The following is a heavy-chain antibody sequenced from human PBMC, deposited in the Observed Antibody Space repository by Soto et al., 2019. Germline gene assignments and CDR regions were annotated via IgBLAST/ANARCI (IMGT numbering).Heavy chain of an antibody. CDR2: TYYRSKWYN. V-gene: IGHV6-1*01. CDR1: GDSVSSNSAA. Sequence: PSQTLSLTCAISGDSVSSNSAAWNWIRQSPSRGLEWLGRTYYRSKWYNDYAVSVKSRITINPDTSKNQFSLQLNSVTPEDTAAYYCARDWYDFWSGFPARYYGMDVWGQGTTVTVSS. D-gene: IGHD3-3*01. CDR3: ARDWYDFWSGFPARYYGMDV. J-gene: IGHJ6*02.